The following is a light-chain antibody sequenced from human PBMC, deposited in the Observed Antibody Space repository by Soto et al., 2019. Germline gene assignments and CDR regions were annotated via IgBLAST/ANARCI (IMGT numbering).Light chain of an antibody. J-gene: IGKJ1*01. V-gene: IGKV1-5*03. CDR2: RAS. CDR1: QNINDW. Sequence: IQMTQSPSTLSASVGDRVTITCRASQNINDWLAWYQQKPGKAPKFLIYRASSLVSGVPSRFSGSGSGTEFIFTISSLQPDDFATYYCQQYSTYPAWTFGQGTKVEVK. CDR3: QQYSTYPAWT.